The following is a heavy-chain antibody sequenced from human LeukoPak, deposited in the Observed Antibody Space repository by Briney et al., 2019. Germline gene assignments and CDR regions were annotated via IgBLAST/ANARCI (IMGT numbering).Heavy chain of an antibody. Sequence: ASVKVSCKASGYTFTGYYMHWVRQAPGQGLEWMGWINPNSGDTIYAQKFQGRVTMTRDTSITTAYMELSRLTSDDTAMYYCAREEGFCRTTSCSALFDYWGQGTLVTVSS. J-gene: IGHJ4*02. CDR1: GYTFTGYY. D-gene: IGHD2-2*01. CDR3: AREEGFCRTTSCSALFDY. V-gene: IGHV1-2*02. CDR2: INPNSGDT.